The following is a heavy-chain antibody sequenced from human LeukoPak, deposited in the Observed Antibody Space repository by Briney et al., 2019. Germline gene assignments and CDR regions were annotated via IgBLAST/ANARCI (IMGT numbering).Heavy chain of an antibody. V-gene: IGHV4-4*07. CDR2: IHTSGNT. D-gene: IGHD5-18*01. J-gene: IGHJ6*03. CDR1: GVSISSYF. CDR3: ARGRYSYGPQNYYYMDV. Sequence: SETLSLTCTVSGVSISSYFWTWIRQSAGKGLEWIGRIHTSGNTYYNPSLKSRVSMSVDTSKNQFSLNLSSVTAADTAVYYCARGRYSYGPQNYYYMDVWGKGTTVTISS.